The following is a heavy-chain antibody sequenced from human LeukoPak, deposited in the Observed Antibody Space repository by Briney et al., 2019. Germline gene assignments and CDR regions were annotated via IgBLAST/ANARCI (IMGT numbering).Heavy chain of an antibody. CDR2: IIPIFGTA. D-gene: IGHD6-13*01. CDR1: GGTFSSYA. V-gene: IGHV1-69*13. Sequence: SVKVSCKASGGTFSSYAISWVRQTPGQGLEWMGGIIPIFGTANYAQKFQGRVTITADESTSTAYMELSSLRSEDTAVYYCARGSYPAGTADYWGQGTLVTVSS. J-gene: IGHJ4*02. CDR3: ARGSYPAGTADY.